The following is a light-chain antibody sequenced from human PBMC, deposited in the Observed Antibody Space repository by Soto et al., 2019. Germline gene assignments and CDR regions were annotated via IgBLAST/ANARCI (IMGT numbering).Light chain of an antibody. CDR1: SSDVGGYNF. J-gene: IGLJ2*01. Sequence: QSALTQPPSASGSPGQSVTISCTGTSSDVGGYNFVSWYQQHPGKAPKLIIYEVNKRPSGVPGRFSGSKSGNTASLTVSGLQAEDEADYSCSSYAGSNNFVVFGGGTKVTVL. V-gene: IGLV2-8*01. CDR3: SSYAGSNNFVV. CDR2: EVN.